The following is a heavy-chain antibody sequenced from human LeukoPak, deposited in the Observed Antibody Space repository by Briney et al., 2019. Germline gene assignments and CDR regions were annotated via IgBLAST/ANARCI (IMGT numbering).Heavy chain of an antibody. CDR2: MYYSGST. CDR3: ARVVASAGTPYWFDP. J-gene: IGHJ5*02. V-gene: IGHV4-59*01. Sequence: PSETLSLTCTVSGGSINYYYWSWIRQPPGKGLEWIGYMYYSGSTDYNPSLKSRVTISVDTSKNQFSLKMSSVTAADTAVYYCARVVASAGTPYWFDPWAREPWSPSP. D-gene: IGHD6-13*01. CDR1: GGSINYYY.